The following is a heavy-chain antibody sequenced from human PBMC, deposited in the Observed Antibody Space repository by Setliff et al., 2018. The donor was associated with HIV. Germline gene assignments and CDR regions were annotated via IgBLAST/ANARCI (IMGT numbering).Heavy chain of an antibody. V-gene: IGHV4-34*01. Sequence: SETLSLTCAVYGGSFSAYYWTWIRQPPGKGLEWIGEISHGGSTSYNPSLKSRVTISLDTSKNQFSLNLTSVTAADTAVYYCTRRLYDFWSGLVGYTVYMDVWGKGTTVTVSS. CDR2: ISHGGST. D-gene: IGHD3-3*01. CDR3: TRRLYDFWSGLVGYTVYMDV. CDR1: GGSFSAYY. J-gene: IGHJ6*04.